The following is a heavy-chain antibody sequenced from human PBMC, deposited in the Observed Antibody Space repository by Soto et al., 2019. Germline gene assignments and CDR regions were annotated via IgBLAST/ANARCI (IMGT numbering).Heavy chain of an antibody. D-gene: IGHD2-15*01. J-gene: IGHJ4*02. CDR2: MNPNSGNT. CDR1: GYTFTSYD. CDR3: ARASRDIVVVVAATVYYFDY. V-gene: IGHV1-8*01. Sequence: ASVKVSCKASGYTFTSYDINWVRQATGQGLEWMGWMNPNSGNTGYAQKFQGRVTMTRNTSISTAYMELSSLRSEDTAVYYCARASRDIVVVVAATVYYFDYWGQGTLVTVSS.